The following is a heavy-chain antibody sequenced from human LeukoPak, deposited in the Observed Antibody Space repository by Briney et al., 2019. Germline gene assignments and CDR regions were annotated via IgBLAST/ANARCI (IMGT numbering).Heavy chain of an antibody. D-gene: IGHD3-22*01. CDR1: RGSISSHY. V-gene: IGHV4-59*11. J-gene: IGHJ6*03. CDR3: ARALTYYYDSSGHYKRYFYYHMDV. CDR2: VYSNGST. Sequence: PSETLSLTCSVSRGSISSHYWSWIRQPPGKGLEWIGYVYSNGSTTYNPSLKSRVTISLDTSKNHFSLRLSSVTAADTAVYYCARALTYYYDSSGHYKRYFYYHMDVWGRGTTVTVSS.